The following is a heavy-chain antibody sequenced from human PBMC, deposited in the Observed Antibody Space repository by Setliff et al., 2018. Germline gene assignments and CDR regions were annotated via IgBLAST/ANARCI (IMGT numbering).Heavy chain of an antibody. V-gene: IGHV3-30*02. CDR2: IRYDGSNK. CDR1: EFRFSIYG. CDR3: AKCSSWHSHYPHFNY. Sequence: GGSLRLSCAASEFRFSIYGMHWVRQAPGKGLECVAFIRYDGSNKYYADSVKGRFTISRDNSKNTLYLQMNSLRAEDTAVYYCAKCSSWHSHYPHFNYWGQGTLVTVSS. D-gene: IGHD6-13*01. J-gene: IGHJ4*02.